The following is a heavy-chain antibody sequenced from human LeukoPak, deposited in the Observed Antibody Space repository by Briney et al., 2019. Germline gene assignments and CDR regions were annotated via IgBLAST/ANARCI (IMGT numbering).Heavy chain of an antibody. J-gene: IGHJ4*02. D-gene: IGHD4-11*01. CDR1: GFTFSSYS. V-gene: IGHV3-21*04. Sequence: GGSLRLSCAASGFTFSSYSMNWVRQAPGKGLEWVSSISSSSSYIYYADSVKGRFTISRDNSKNTLYLQMNSLRAEDTAVYYCAKAYSTTPDYLDDYWGQGTLVTVSS. CDR3: AKAYSTTPDYLDDY. CDR2: ISSSSSYI.